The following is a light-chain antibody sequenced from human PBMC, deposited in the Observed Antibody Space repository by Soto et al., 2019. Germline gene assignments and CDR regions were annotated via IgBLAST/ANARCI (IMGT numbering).Light chain of an antibody. V-gene: IGLV2-8*01. J-gene: IGLJ1*01. CDR2: EVN. CDR1: SNDVGGYNY. Sequence: QSALAQPPSASWSPGQSVTISCTGTSNDVGGYNYVSWYQQHPGKAPKLMIYEVNKRPSGVPDRFSGSKSGNTASLTVSGLQAEDEADYYCSSFAVSNSFVFGTGTKVTVL. CDR3: SSFAVSNSFV.